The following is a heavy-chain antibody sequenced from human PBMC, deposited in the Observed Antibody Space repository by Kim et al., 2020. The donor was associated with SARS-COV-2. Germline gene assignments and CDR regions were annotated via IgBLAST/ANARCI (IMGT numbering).Heavy chain of an antibody. Sequence: SETLSLTCTVSCGSISSSSYYWGWIRQPPGKGLEWIGSIYYSGSTYYNPSLKSRVTISVDTSKNQFSLKLSSVTAADTAVYYCARPTDYYDSSGREYYFDYWGQGTLVTVSS. CDR2: IYYSGST. D-gene: IGHD3-22*01. CDR1: CGSISSSSYY. J-gene: IGHJ4*02. V-gene: IGHV4-39*01. CDR3: ARPTDYYDSSGREYYFDY.